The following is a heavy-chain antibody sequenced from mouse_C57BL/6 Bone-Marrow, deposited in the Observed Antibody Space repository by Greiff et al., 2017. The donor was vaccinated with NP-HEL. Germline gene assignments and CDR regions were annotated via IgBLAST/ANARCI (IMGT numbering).Heavy chain of an antibody. CDR1: GYTFTGYW. D-gene: IGHD1-1*01. J-gene: IGHJ4*01. V-gene: IGHV1-9*01. Sequence: QVQLQQSGAELMKPGASVKLSCKATGYTFTGYWIEWVKQRPGHGLEWIGEILPGSGSTNYNEKFKGKATFTADTSSNTAYMQLSSLSTEDSAIYYCARRRDYYGSSSLYAMDYWGQGTSVTVSS. CDR3: ARRRDYYGSSSLYAMDY. CDR2: ILPGSGST.